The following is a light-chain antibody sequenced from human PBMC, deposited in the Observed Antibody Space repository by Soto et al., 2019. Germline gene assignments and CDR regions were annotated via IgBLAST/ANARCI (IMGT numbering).Light chain of an antibody. Sequence: DLQMTQSPSSLSASVGDRVTITCRASQGVRNDLGWYQQMPGKAPRRLIYLASRLHSGVPSRFSGSGAGTEFTLTITCLQPEDFATYYCLQHNTYPFSFGPGTKVDIK. CDR1: QGVRND. CDR2: LAS. CDR3: LQHNTYPFS. J-gene: IGKJ3*01. V-gene: IGKV1-17*01.